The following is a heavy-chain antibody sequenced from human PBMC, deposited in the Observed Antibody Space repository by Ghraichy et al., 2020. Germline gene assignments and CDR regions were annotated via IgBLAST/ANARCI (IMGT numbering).Heavy chain of an antibody. CDR1: GFTFSSYS. J-gene: IGHJ6*02. CDR3: ASPFWSGYYTYYYYYGMDV. V-gene: IGHV3-21*01. CDR2: ISSSSSYI. Sequence: GGSLRLSCAASGFTFSSYSMNWVRQAPGKGLEWVSSISSSSSYIYYADSVKGRFTISRDNAKNSLYLQMNSLRAEDTAVYYCASPFWSGYYTYYYYYGMDVWGQGTTVTVSS. D-gene: IGHD3-3*01.